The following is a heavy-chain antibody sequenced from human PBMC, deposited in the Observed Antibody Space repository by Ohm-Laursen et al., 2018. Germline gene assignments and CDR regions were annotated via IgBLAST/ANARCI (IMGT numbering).Heavy chain of an antibody. CDR2: ISSSGSTI. J-gene: IGHJ5*02. Sequence: LSLTCAASGFTFSSYEMNWVRQAPGKGLEWVSYISSSGSTIYYADSVKGRFTISRDNAKNSLYLQMNSLRAEDTAVYYCAPQHWFDPWGQGTLVTVSS. CDR3: APQHWFDP. CDR1: GFTFSSYE. V-gene: IGHV3-48*03.